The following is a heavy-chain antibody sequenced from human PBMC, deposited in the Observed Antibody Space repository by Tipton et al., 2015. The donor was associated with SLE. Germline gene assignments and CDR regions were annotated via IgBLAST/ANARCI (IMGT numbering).Heavy chain of an antibody. V-gene: IGHV4-39*07. CDR3: ARARYYGSGSLGSYYYYMDV. Sequence: TLSLTCTVSGGSISSSSYYWGWIRQPPGKGLQWIGTISYSGSTYYNPSLKSRVTISVDTSKNQFSLKLSSVTAADTAVYYCARARYYGSGSLGSYYYYMDVWGQGTLVTVSS. J-gene: IGHJ6*03. CDR1: GGSISSSSYY. D-gene: IGHD3-10*01. CDR2: ISYSGST.